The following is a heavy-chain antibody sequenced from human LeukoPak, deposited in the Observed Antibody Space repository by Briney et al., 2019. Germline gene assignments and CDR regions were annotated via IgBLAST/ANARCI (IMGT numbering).Heavy chain of an antibody. CDR3: TTGDDYGDYIDY. CDR1: GFTFSNAW. V-gene: IGHV3-15*01. D-gene: IGHD4-17*01. Sequence: GGSLRLSCAASGFTFSNAWMSWVRQAPGKGLEWVGRIKSKTDGGTTDYAAPVKGRFTISRDDSKNTLYLQMNSLKTEDTAVYYCTTGDDYGDYIDYWGQGTLVTVSS. J-gene: IGHJ4*02. CDR2: IKSKTDGGTT.